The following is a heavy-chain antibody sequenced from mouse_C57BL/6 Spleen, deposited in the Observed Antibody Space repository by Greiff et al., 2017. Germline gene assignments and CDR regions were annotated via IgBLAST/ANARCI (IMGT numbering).Heavy chain of an antibody. Sequence: QVHVKQPGAELVKPGASVKMSCKASGYTFTSYWITWVKQRPGQGLEWIGDIYPGSGSTNYIEKFKSKATLTVDTSSSTAYVQLSSLTSEDSAVYYCARREKGFDYWGQGTTLTVSS. CDR2: IYPGSGST. V-gene: IGHV1-55*01. CDR1: GYTFTSYW. J-gene: IGHJ2*01. CDR3: ARREKGFDY.